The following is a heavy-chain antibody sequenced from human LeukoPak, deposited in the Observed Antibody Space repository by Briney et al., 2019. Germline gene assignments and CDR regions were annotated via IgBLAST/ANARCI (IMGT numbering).Heavy chain of an antibody. CDR2: IYYSGST. J-gene: IGHJ4*02. V-gene: IGHV4-59*01. CDR1: GGSISSYY. Sequence: SETLSLTCTVSGGSISSYYWSWIRQPPGKGLEWIGYIYYSGSTNYNPSLKSRVTISVDTSKNQFSLKLSSVTAADTAVYYCARADYNNFDYWGQGTLVTVSS. D-gene: IGHD4-11*01. CDR3: ARADYNNFDY.